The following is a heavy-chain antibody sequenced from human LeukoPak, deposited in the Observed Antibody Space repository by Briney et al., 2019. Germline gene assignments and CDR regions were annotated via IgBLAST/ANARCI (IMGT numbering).Heavy chain of an antibody. V-gene: IGHV3-33*01. Sequence: GRSLRLSCAASGFTFSNYGMHWVRQAPGKGLEWVAVIWYDGSNKYYADSVKGRFTISRDNSKNTLYLQMNSLRAEDTAVYYCARDRYSYGYGAFDIWGQGTMVTVSS. J-gene: IGHJ3*02. D-gene: IGHD5-18*01. CDR2: IWYDGSNK. CDR3: ARDRYSYGYGAFDI. CDR1: GFTFSNYG.